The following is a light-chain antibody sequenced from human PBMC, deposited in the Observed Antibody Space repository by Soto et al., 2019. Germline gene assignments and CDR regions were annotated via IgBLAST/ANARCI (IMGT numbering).Light chain of an antibody. CDR2: GVN. CDR3: SSYTGSSPLYV. J-gene: IGLJ1*01. V-gene: IGLV2-14*01. Sequence: QSVLTQPASVSGSPGQSILISCTGTSSDVGGSDYVSWYQQYPGKAPKLLIYGVNNRPSGVSDRFSGAKSGNTASLTISGLQTEDEADYYCSSYTGSSPLYVFGTGTKVTVL. CDR1: SSDVGGSDY.